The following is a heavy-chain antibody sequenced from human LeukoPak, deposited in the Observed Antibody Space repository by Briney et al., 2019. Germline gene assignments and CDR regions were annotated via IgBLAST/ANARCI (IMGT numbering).Heavy chain of an antibody. CDR3: ARNENSGWGYFDY. D-gene: IGHD5-12*01. V-gene: IGHV3-23*01. CDR2: ISGGSGST. Sequence: PGGSLRLSCAASGFTFSSYAMSWVRQAPGKGLAWVSTISGGSGSTYCADSVKGRFTISRDNSKNTLYLQMNSLRDEDTAVYYCARNENSGWGYFDYWGQGTLVTVSS. J-gene: IGHJ4*02. CDR1: GFTFSSYA.